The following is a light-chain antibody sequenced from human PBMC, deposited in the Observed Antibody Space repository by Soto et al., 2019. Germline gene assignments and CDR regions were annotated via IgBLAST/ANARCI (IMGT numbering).Light chain of an antibody. V-gene: IGKV3-15*01. CDR1: QSVSSN. CDR2: GAS. J-gene: IGKJ1*01. Sequence: EIVMTQSPATLSVSPGERATLSCRASQSVSSNLACFQQKPGQAPRLLIYGASTRATGIPARFSGSGSGTEFTLTISSLQSEDFAVYYCQQYNTWPPGTFGQGTKVEIK. CDR3: QQYNTWPPGT.